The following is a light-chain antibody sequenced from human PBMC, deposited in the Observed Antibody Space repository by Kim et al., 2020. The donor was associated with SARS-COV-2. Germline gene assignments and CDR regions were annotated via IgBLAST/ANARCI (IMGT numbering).Light chain of an antibody. CDR3: LLYYGGAYV. J-gene: IGLJ1*01. CDR1: TGAVTSGSY. CDR2: GTS. V-gene: IGLV7-43*01. Sequence: PGRPVTLTCASSTGAVTSGSYPSWFQQKPGQAPRTLIYGTSNKHSWTPARFSGSLLGGKAALTLSGVQPEDEAEYYCLLYYGGAYVFGTGTKVTVL.